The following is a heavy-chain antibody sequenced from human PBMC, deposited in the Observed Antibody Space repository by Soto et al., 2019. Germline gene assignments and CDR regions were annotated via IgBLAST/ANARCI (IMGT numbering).Heavy chain of an antibody. D-gene: IGHD1-26*01. CDR1: GGSISNGNW. V-gene: IGHV4-4*02. J-gene: IGHJ4*02. Sequence: SETLSLTCAVSGGSISNGNWWSWVRQPPGQGLEWIGEIYQSGRVNYNPSLKSRVTISVDKSKNQFSLKLSFVTAADTAVYYCARNGYYSSDFWGQGILVTVSS. CDR2: IYQSGRV. CDR3: ARNGYYSSDF.